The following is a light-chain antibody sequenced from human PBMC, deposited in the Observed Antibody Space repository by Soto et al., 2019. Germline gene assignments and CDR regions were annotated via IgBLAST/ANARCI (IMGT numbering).Light chain of an antibody. CDR3: QQYGSSPRYT. CDR1: QSVSSSY. V-gene: IGKV3-20*01. Sequence: EIVLTQSPGTLSLSPGERATLSCRASQSVSSSYLAWYQQKPGQAPRLLIYGASSRATGIPDRFSGSGSGTYFTLTISTLEPEDFAVYYSQQYGSSPRYTFGQGTKLEIK. CDR2: GAS. J-gene: IGKJ2*01.